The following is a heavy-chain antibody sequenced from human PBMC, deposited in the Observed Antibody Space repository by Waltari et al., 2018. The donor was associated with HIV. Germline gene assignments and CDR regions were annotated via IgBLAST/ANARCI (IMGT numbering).Heavy chain of an antibody. CDR1: GHTLSELS. Sequence: QVQLVQSGAEVKKPGASVKVSCKVSGHTLSELSMHWVRQVPGKGLEWMGKFDPEDDATIYAQKFQGRVTMTEDTSSDTAYMELSSLTSGDTAVYYCATDFSGMVRAYSYYSLDVWGQGTTVTVSS. V-gene: IGHV1-24*01. J-gene: IGHJ6*02. CDR2: FDPEDDAT. D-gene: IGHD3-10*01. CDR3: ATDFSGMVRAYSYYSLDV.